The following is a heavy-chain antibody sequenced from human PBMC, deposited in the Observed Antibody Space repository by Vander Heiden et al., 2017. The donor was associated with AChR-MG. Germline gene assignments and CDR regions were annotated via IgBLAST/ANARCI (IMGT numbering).Heavy chain of an antibody. Sequence: EVQLLESGGGLVQPGGSLRLSCAASGFPFSSYAMSWVRQAPGKGLEWVSAISGSGGSTYYADSVKGRFTISRDNSKNTLYLQMNSMRAEDTAVYYCAKEQQWMVQGEADYWGQGTLVTVSS. D-gene: IGHD6-19*01. CDR2: ISGSGGST. CDR1: GFPFSSYA. J-gene: IGHJ4*02. V-gene: IGHV3-23*01. CDR3: AKEQQWMVQGEADY.